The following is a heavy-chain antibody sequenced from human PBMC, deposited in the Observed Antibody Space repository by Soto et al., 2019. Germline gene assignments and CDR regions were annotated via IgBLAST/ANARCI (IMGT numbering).Heavy chain of an antibody. CDR2: INHSGST. J-gene: IGHJ4*02. V-gene: IGHV4-34*01. CDR1: GGSFSGYY. Sequence: SETLSLTCAVYGGSFSGYYWSWIRQPPGKGLEWIGEINHSGSTNYNPSLKSRVTISVDTSKNQFSLKLSSVTAADTAVYYCARAHVDTAMVFVDYWGQGTLVTVS. CDR3: ARAHVDTAMVFVDY. D-gene: IGHD5-18*01.